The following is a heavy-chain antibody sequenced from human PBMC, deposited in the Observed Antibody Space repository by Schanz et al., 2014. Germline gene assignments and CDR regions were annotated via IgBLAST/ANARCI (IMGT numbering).Heavy chain of an antibody. Sequence: EVLLLESGGGLVHPVGSLRLSCSASTFTFDHYVMSWVRQAPGKGLEWVSTIGTSGGTNYAESVKGRFTISRDNSKNTLYLQMNSLRAEDTAVYFCAKIERNEDWGQGTLVTVSS. D-gene: IGHD1-1*01. CDR3: AKIERNED. V-gene: IGHV3-23*01. CDR1: TFTFDHYV. J-gene: IGHJ4*02. CDR2: IGTSGGT.